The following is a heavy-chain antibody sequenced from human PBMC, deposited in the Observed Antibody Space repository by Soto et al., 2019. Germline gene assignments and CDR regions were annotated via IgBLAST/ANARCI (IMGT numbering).Heavy chain of an antibody. J-gene: IGHJ5*02. CDR2: INYSGST. V-gene: IGHV4-39*01. CDR1: GGSISSSSYY. D-gene: IGHD2-15*01. CDR3: ATLPPRIVVVKTELPT. Sequence: SETLSLTCTVSGGSISSSSYYWGWIRQPPGKGLEWIGSINYSGSTYYNPSLKSRVTISVDTSKNQFSLKLSSVTAADTAVYYCATLPPRIVVVKTELPTWGQGILVTVSS.